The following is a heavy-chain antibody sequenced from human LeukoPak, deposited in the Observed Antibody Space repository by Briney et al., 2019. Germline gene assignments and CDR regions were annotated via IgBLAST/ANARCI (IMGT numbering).Heavy chain of an antibody. D-gene: IGHD3-9*01. J-gene: IGHJ3*01. CDR1: GSPFNAYA. Sequence: PGGSLSSSCTASGSPFNAYALAWVRQAPGKGLGWVSAIRASGKDTYYADSVSGRFIISVNNSRDTLFLQMSSLTDDDTALYYGAKRDVTGYPQRAAFDVWGRGTMVSVSS. CDR2: IRASGKDT. CDR3: AKRDVTGYPQRAAFDV. V-gene: IGHV3-23*01.